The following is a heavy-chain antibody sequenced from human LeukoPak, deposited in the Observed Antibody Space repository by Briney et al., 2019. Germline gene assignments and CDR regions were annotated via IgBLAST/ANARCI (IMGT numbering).Heavy chain of an antibody. V-gene: IGHV4-39*07. CDR3: ARANYWYYYMDV. D-gene: IGHD2-8*02. Sequence: NPSETLSLTCTVSGGSISSSSYYWGWIRQPPGKGLEWIGSIYYSGSTYYNPSLKSRVTISVDTSKNQFSLNLSSVTAADTALYYCARANYWYYYMDVWGKGATVTVSS. CDR1: GGSISSSSYY. CDR2: IYYSGST. J-gene: IGHJ6*03.